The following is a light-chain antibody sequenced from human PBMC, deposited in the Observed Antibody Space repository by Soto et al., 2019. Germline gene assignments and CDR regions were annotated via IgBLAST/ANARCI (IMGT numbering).Light chain of an antibody. CDR3: QQYNNWPLYT. V-gene: IGKV3-15*01. Sequence: EIVMTQSPATLSVSPGERATLSCRASQSVSRNLAWYQQRPGRAPRLLIYDASTRATDIPARFSGSGSGTEFTLTIGSLQSEDFAVYYCQQYNNWPLYTFGQGTKLEIK. CDR1: QSVSRN. CDR2: DAS. J-gene: IGKJ2*01.